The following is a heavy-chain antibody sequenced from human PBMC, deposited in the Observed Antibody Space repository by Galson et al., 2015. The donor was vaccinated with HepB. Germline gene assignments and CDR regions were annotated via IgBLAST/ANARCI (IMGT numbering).Heavy chain of an antibody. CDR3: ARGRIVGATERFDY. Sequence: ETLSLTCTVSGGSISSYYWSWIRQPAGKGLEWIGRIYTSGSTNYNPSLKSRVTMSVDTSKNQFSLKLSSVTAADTAVYYCARGRIVGATERFDYWGQGTLVTVSS. CDR2: IYTSGST. V-gene: IGHV4-4*07. D-gene: IGHD1-26*01. CDR1: GGSISSYY. J-gene: IGHJ4*02.